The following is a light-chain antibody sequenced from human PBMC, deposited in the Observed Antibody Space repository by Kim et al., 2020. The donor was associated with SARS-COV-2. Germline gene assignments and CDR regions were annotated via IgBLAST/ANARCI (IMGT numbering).Light chain of an antibody. CDR2: GAS. CDR1: QSVSSNY. J-gene: IGKJ4*01. CDR3: QQYGSSPR. Sequence: LSPGDRATLSCRASQSVSSNYLAWYQQKPGQTPRLLIYGASSRATGIPDRFSGSGSGADFTLTISRLEPEDFAVYYCQQYGSSPRFGGGTKVDIK. V-gene: IGKV3-20*01.